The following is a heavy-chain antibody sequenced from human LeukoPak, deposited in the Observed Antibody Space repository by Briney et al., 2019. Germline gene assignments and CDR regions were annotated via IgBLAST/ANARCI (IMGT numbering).Heavy chain of an antibody. Sequence: KPSETLSLTCAVYGGSFSGYYWSWIRQPPGKRLEWIGEINHSGSTNYNPSLKSRVTISVDTSKNQFSLKLSSVTAADTAVYYCARGSTWLRRFDYWGQGTLVTVSS. CDR2: INHSGST. CDR3: ARGSTWLRRFDY. J-gene: IGHJ4*02. D-gene: IGHD5-12*01. V-gene: IGHV4-34*01. CDR1: GGSFSGYY.